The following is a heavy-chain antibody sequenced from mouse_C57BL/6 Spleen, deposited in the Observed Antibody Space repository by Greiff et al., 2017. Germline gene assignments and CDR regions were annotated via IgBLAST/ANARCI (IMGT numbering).Heavy chain of an antibody. V-gene: IGHV1-64*01. D-gene: IGHD1-1*01. CDR2: IHPNSGST. J-gene: IGHJ2*01. CDR1: GYTFTSYW. Sequence: QVQLQQPGAELVKPGASVKLSCKASGYTFTSYWMHWVKQRPGQGLEWIGMIHPNSGSTNYNEKFKSKATLTVDKSSSTAYMQLSSLTSEDSAVYYGARWGYYGKEGYYFDYWGQGTTLTVSS. CDR3: ARWGYYGKEGYYFDY.